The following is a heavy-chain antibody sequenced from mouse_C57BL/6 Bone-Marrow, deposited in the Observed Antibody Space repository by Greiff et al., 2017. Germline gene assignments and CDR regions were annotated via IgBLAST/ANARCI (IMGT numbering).Heavy chain of an antibody. J-gene: IGHJ3*01. CDR3: AKHEPLYYCDGSPWIAY. CDR1: GYTFTEYT. V-gene: IGHV1-62-2*01. CDR2: FYPGGGGI. Sequence: VQLQQSGAELVKPGASVKLSCKASGYTFTEYTIHWVKQRSGQGLEWIGWFYPGGGGIKYNEKFKDKATLTADKSSSTVYMELSRLTSEDSAVYFCAKHEPLYYCDGSPWIAYWGQGTLVTVSA. D-gene: IGHD1-1*01.